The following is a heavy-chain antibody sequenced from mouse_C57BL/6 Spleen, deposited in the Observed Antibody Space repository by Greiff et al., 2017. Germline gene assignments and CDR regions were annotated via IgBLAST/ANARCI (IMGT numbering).Heavy chain of an antibody. CDR3: TRDGKFMGAMDY. J-gene: IGHJ4*01. V-gene: IGHV5-9-1*02. CDR1: GFTFSSYA. D-gene: IGHD1-1*01. Sequence: EVHLVESGEGLVKPGGSLKLSCAASGFTFSSYAMSWVRQTPEKRLEWVAYISSGGDYIYYSDTVKGRFTISRDNARNTLYLQMSSLKSEDTAMYYCTRDGKFMGAMDYWGQGTSVTVSS. CDR2: ISSGGDYI.